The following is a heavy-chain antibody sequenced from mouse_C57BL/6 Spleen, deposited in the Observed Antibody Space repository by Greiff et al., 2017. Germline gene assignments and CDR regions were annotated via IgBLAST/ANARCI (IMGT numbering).Heavy chain of an antibody. CDR3: AKRGDDYDGPWFAY. J-gene: IGHJ3*01. D-gene: IGHD2-4*01. V-gene: IGHV2-5*01. Sequence: VQLQQSGPGLVQPSQSLSITCTVSGFSLTSYGVHWVRQSPGKGLEWLGVIWRGGSTDYNAAFMSRLSITKDNSKSQVFFKMNSLQADDTAIYYCAKRGDDYDGPWFAYWGQGTLVTVSA. CDR2: IWRGGST. CDR1: GFSLTSYG.